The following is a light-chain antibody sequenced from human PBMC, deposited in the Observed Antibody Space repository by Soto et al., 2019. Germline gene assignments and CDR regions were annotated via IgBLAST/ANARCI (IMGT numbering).Light chain of an antibody. CDR2: GAS. Sequence: EIVMTQSPVTLSVSPGGRATLSCRASQSISDTLAWYQQKPGQAPRLLIHGASTRAPGFPARFSGSGSGTDFTLTISSLQSEDFAVYYCQQYGSSLFTFGPGTKVDIK. CDR1: QSISDT. V-gene: IGKV3-15*01. CDR3: QQYGSSLFT. J-gene: IGKJ3*01.